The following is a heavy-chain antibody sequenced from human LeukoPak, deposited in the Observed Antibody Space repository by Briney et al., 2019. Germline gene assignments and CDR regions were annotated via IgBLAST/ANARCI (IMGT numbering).Heavy chain of an antibody. V-gene: IGHV4-39*01. CDR1: GGSISSSSYY. D-gene: IGHD3-3*01. CDR3: ARKYYDFWSGYYTVCWFDP. J-gene: IGHJ5*02. Sequence: KSSETLSLTCTVSGGSISSSSYYWGWIRQPPGEGLEWIGSIYYSGSTYYNPSLKSRVTISVDTSKNQFSLKLSSVTAADTAVYYCARKYYDFWSGYYTVCWFDPWGQRTLVTVSS. CDR2: IYYSGST.